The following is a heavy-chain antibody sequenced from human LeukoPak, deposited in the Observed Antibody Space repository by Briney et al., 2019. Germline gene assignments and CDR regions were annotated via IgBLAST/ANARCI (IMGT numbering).Heavy chain of an antibody. Sequence: LPGGSLRLSCAASGFTFSSYGMHWVRQAPGKGLEWVAFIRYDGSNKYYADSVKGRFTISRDNSKNTLYLQMNSLRAEDTAVYYCAKENYDYVWGSYRYSYYYYYMDVWGKGTTVTISS. CDR2: IRYDGSNK. V-gene: IGHV3-30*02. J-gene: IGHJ6*03. CDR1: GFTFSSYG. D-gene: IGHD3-16*02. CDR3: AKENYDYVWGSYRYSYYYYYMDV.